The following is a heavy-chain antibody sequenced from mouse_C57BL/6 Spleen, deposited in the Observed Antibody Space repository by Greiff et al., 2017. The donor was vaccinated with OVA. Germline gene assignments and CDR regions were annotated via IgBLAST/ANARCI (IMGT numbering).Heavy chain of an antibody. J-gene: IGHJ3*01. V-gene: IGHV1-61*01. D-gene: IGHD1-1*01. CDR3: ARRDYGSSSWFAY. CDR2: IYPSDSET. CDR1: GYTFTSSW. Sequence: VQLQQPGAELVRPGSSVKLSCKASGYTFTSSWMDWVKQRPGQGLEWIGNIYPSDSETHYNQKFKDKATLTVDKSSSTAYMQLSSLTSEDSAVYYCARRDYGSSSWFAYWGQGTLVTVSA.